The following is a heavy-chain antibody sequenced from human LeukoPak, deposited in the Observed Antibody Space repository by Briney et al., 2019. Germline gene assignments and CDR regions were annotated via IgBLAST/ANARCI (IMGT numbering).Heavy chain of an antibody. V-gene: IGHV4-39*07. J-gene: IGHJ3*02. D-gene: IGHD1-26*01. CDR2: IYYSGST. CDR3: ARVWELSDAFDI. Sequence: PSETLSPTCTVSGVSISSSNSYWGWIRQPPGKGLEWIGSIYYSGSTPYNPSLKSRVTISVDTSKNQFSLKLSSVTAADAAVYYCARVWELSDAFDIWGQGTMVTVSS. CDR1: GVSISSSNSY.